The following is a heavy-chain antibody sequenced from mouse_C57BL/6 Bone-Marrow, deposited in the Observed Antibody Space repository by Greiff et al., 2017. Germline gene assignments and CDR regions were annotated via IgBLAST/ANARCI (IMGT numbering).Heavy chain of an antibody. V-gene: IGHV5-9-1*02. J-gene: IGHJ4*01. CDR3: TSEGLLYYAMDY. Sequence: EVQLVESGEGLVKPGGSLKLSCAASGFTFSSYAMSWVRQTPEKRLEWVAYISSGGDYIYYADTVKGLFTISRDNARNTLYLQMSSLKSEDTAMYYCTSEGLLYYAMDYWGQGTSVTVSS. D-gene: IGHD2-10*01. CDR2: ISSGGDYI. CDR1: GFTFSSYA.